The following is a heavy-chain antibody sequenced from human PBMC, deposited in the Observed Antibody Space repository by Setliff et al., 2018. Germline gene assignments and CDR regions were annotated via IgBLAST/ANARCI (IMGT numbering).Heavy chain of an antibody. V-gene: IGHV4-30-4*02. CDR3: ARGAQRLEWLQYYYYYYMDV. Sequence: PSETLSLTCTVSGGSISSGDYYWSWIRQPPGKGLEWIGYIYSSGSTYYNPSLKSRVTISVDTSKNQFSLKLSSVTAADTAVYYCARGAQRLEWLQYYYYYYMDVWGKGTTVTAP. D-gene: IGHD3-3*01. CDR1: GGSISSGDYY. J-gene: IGHJ6*03. CDR2: IYSSGST.